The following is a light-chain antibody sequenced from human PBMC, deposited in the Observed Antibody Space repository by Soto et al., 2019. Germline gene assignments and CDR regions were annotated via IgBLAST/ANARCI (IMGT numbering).Light chain of an antibody. Sequence: QSALTQPASVSGSPGQSITISCTGTSSDVGAYKYVSWYQQHPGKAPKLMIYDVSNRPSGVSNRFSGSKSGNTASLTISGLQAEDEAVYYCSSYVTTSTVVFGGGTKLTV. V-gene: IGLV2-14*01. CDR1: SSDVGAYKY. J-gene: IGLJ3*02. CDR3: SSYVTTSTVV. CDR2: DVS.